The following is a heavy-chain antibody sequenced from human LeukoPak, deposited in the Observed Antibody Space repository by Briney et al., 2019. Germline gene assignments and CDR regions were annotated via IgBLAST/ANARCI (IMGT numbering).Heavy chain of an antibody. J-gene: IGHJ4*02. V-gene: IGHV5-51*01. D-gene: IGHD3-10*01. CDR2: IYPGDSDT. CDR1: GYSFTTYW. Sequence: GESLKISCEASGYSFTTYWIGWVRQMPGKGLEWMGIIYPGDSDTRYSPSFQGQVTISADKSISTAYLQWSRLKASDTAMYYCARQHGSGSYYSRAIDYWGEGTLVSVSS. CDR3: ARQHGSGSYYSRAIDY.